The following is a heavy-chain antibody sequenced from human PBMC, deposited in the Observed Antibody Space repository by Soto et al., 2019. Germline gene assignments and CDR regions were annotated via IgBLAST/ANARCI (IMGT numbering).Heavy chain of an antibody. CDR1: GGSISSYY. D-gene: IGHD4-4*01. CDR2: IYYSGST. Sequence: PSETLSLTCTVSGGSISSYYWSWIRQPPGKGLEWIGYIYYSGSTNYNPSLKSRVTISVDTSKNQFSLKLSSVTAADTAVYYCARHDYSNYKAPYYFDYWGQGTLVTVSS. V-gene: IGHV4-59*08. CDR3: ARHDYSNYKAPYYFDY. J-gene: IGHJ4*02.